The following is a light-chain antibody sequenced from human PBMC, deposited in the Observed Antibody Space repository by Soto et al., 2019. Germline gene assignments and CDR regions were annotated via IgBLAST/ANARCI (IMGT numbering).Light chain of an antibody. J-gene: IGKJ4*01. V-gene: IGKV3-15*01. Sequence: EIVMTQPPATLSVSPGERATLSCRASPSVNSNVAWYRQKPGQAPRLLISDASTRATGVQARFSGSGSGTEFPLTIISLQSEDSGIYYCQQYNFWPPLTFGGGTKVEI. CDR2: DAS. CDR3: QQYNFWPPLT. CDR1: PSVNSN.